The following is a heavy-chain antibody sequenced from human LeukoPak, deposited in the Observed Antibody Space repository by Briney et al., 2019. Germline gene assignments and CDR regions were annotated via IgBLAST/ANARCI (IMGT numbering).Heavy chain of an antibody. J-gene: IGHJ3*02. V-gene: IGHV4-59*08. CDR3: ARQSEAFDI. Sequence: SQTLSFTCTVAAGSISSHYWSWIRQPPGKGLEWIGYIYYSGSTNYNPSLKSRVTTSVDTSKNQFSLKLSSVTAADTAVYYCARQSEAFDIWGQGTMVTVSS. CDR1: AGSISSHY. CDR2: IYYSGST.